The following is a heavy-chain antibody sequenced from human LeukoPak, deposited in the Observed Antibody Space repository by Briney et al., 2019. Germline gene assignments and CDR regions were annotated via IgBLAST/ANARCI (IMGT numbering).Heavy chain of an antibody. D-gene: IGHD4-17*01. J-gene: IGHJ3*02. V-gene: IGHV4-34*01. Sequence: SETLSLTCAVYGRSGSFNDYYWNWIRQSPGKGLEWIGEINHSGCTHYHPSLKSRVTISVDTSKNQFSLRLRSVTAADTAVYYCASLMTTVTYDVFDIWGQGTIVTVSS. CDR2: INHSGCT. CDR1: GRSGSFNDYY. CDR3: ASLMTTVTYDVFDI.